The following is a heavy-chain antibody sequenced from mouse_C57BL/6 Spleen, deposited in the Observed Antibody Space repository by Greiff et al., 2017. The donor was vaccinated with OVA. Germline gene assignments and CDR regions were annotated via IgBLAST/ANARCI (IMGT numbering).Heavy chain of an antibody. CDR3: ARYGSSLRGYFDV. D-gene: IGHD1-1*01. J-gene: IGHJ1*03. V-gene: IGHV5-9*01. CDR2: ISGGGGNT. Sequence: EVKLMESGGGLVKPGGSLKLSCAASGFTFSSYTMSWVRQTPEKRLEWVATISGGGGNTYYPDSVKGRFTISRDNAKNTLYLQMSSLRSEDTALYYCARYGSSLRGYFDVWGTGTTVTVSS. CDR1: GFTFSSYT.